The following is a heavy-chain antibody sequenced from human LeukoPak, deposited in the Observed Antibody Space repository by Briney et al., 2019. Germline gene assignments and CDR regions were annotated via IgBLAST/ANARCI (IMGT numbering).Heavy chain of an antibody. V-gene: IGHV4-59*08. CDR3: ARARITMVRGYYFDY. CDR2: VYFTGSP. D-gene: IGHD3-10*01. J-gene: IGHJ4*02. CDR1: GGSLSTYY. Sequence: KTSETLSLTCTVSGGSLSTYYWSWLRRPPGKGLEWVGYVYFTGSPKYNPSLKTRVTISQDTSKNQFFLNLRSVTAADTAVYYCARARITMVRGYYFDYWGQGTLVTVSS.